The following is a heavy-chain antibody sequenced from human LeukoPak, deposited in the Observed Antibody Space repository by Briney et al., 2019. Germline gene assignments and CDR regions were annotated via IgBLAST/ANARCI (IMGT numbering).Heavy chain of an antibody. D-gene: IGHD2-2*01. CDR3: ARDGSQGPAANY. Sequence: ASVKVSCKASGGTFSSYAISWVRQAPGQGLEWMGGIIPIFGTANYAQKFQGRVTITADESTSTAYMELSSLRSEDTAVYYCARDGSQGPAANYWGQGTLVTVSS. CDR2: IIPIFGTA. V-gene: IGHV1-69*13. CDR1: GGTFSSYA. J-gene: IGHJ4*02.